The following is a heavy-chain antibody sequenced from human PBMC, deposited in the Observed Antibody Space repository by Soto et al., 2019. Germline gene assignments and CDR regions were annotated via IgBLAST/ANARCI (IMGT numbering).Heavy chain of an antibody. V-gene: IGHV3-48*02. J-gene: IGHJ6*02. CDR2: ITSSSSTI. CDR3: ARTLAAAAYYYYYGMDV. CDR1: GFTFSSYT. D-gene: IGHD6-13*01. Sequence: EVQLVESGGGLVQPGGSLRLSCAASGFTFSSYTMNWVRQAPGKGLEWVSYITSSSSTIYYADSVKGRFTISRDNAKNSLYLQMNSLRDEGTAVYYCARTLAAAAYYYYYGMDVWGQGTTVTVSS.